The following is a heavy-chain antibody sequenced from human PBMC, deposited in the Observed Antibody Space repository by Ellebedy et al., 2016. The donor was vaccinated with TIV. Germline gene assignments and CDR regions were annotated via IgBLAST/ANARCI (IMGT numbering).Heavy chain of an antibody. D-gene: IGHD3-10*01. V-gene: IGHV1-24*01. Sequence: ASVKVSXXVFGDSLSELSMHWVRQAPGKGLEWMGSFDHEDGEILYSQKFQGRVTMTDGTSTDTAYLELTSLTSEDTAVYYCTRGRVRGVPDIDYWGHGTLVTVSS. J-gene: IGHJ4*01. CDR2: FDHEDGEI. CDR1: GDSLSELS. CDR3: TRGRVRGVPDIDY.